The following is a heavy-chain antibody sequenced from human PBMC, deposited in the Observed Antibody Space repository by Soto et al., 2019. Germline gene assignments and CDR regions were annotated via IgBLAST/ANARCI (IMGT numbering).Heavy chain of an antibody. J-gene: IGHJ4*02. CDR2: ISAYNGNT. V-gene: IGHV1-18*04. CDR3: ARDPLRRYRYGQGLEY. Sequence: ASVKVSCKASGYTFTSYGISWVRQAPGQGLEWMGWISAYNGNTNYAQKLQGRVTMTTDTSTSTAYMELRSLRSDDTAVYYCARDPLRRYRYGQGLEYWGQGTMVTVSS. CDR1: GYTFTSYG. D-gene: IGHD5-18*01.